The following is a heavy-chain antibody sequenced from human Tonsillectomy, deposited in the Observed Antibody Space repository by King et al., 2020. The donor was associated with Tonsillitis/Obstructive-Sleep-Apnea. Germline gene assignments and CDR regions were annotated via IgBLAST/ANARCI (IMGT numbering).Heavy chain of an antibody. J-gene: IGHJ4*02. Sequence: VQLVESGGGVVQPGRSLRLSCAVSGFIFSSCAMHWVRQAPGKGLEWVAVISYDGNNKYYADSVKGRFTISRDNSKNTLFLQMNSLRAEDTAVYFCAREGGAMAVSCVNFDYWGEGTLLPVS. D-gene: IGHD2-21*01. CDR3: AREGGAMAVSCVNFDY. V-gene: IGHV3-30*04. CDR2: ISYDGNNK. CDR1: GFIFSSCA.